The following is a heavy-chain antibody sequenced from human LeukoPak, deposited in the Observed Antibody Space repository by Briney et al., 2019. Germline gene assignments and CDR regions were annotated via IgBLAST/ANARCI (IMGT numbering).Heavy chain of an antibody. V-gene: IGHV3-21*01. J-gene: IGHJ4*02. CDR3: AREPAYYDFWSGSSFDY. Sequence: GGSLRLSCAASRFTFSSYAIHWVRQAPGKGLEWVSSISSSSSYIYYADSVKGRFTISRDNAKNSLYLQMNSLRAEDTAVYYCAREPAYYDFWSGSSFDYRGQGTLVTVSS. CDR1: RFTFSSYA. CDR2: ISSSSSYI. D-gene: IGHD3-3*01.